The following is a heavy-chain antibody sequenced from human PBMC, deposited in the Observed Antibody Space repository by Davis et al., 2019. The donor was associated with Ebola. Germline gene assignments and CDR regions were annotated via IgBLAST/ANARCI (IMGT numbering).Heavy chain of an antibody. CDR3: AKDLLWWSASDV. J-gene: IGHJ6*02. CDR2: ISISGERT. D-gene: IGHD2-21*01. Sequence: PGGSLRLSCATSEFSFSNHAMSWVRQAPGKGLEWVSSISISGERTYYADSVKGRFTISRDNFMNTLYLQMNSLRAEDTAVYYCAKDLLWWSASDVWGQGTTVTVSS. V-gene: IGHV3-23*01. CDR1: EFSFSNHA.